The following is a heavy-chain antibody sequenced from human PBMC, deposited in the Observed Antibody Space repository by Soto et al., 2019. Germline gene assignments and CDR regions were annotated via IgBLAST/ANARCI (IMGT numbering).Heavy chain of an antibody. CDR2: IRSKAYGGTT. CDR1: GFTFGDYA. D-gene: IGHD6-6*01. J-gene: IGHJ6*02. Sequence: GGSLRLSCTASGFTFGDYAMSWVRQAPGKGLEWVGFIRSKAYGGTTEYAASVKGRFTISRDDSKSIAYLQMNSLKTEDTAVYYCTRVSIEASDGMDVWGQGTPVTVSS. CDR3: TRVSIEASDGMDV. V-gene: IGHV3-49*04.